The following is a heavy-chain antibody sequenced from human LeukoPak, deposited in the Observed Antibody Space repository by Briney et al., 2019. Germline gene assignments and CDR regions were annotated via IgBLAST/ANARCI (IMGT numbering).Heavy chain of an antibody. Sequence: PGGSLRLSCAASGFTFSSYAMHWVRQAPGKGLEWVAVISYDGSNKYYADSVKGRFTISRDNSKNTMYVQMNSLRVEDTSVYYCAREELGSSLGFDPWGQGTLVTVSS. CDR3: AREELGSSLGFDP. J-gene: IGHJ5*02. V-gene: IGHV3-30-3*01. D-gene: IGHD3-16*01. CDR2: ISYDGSNK. CDR1: GFTFSSYA.